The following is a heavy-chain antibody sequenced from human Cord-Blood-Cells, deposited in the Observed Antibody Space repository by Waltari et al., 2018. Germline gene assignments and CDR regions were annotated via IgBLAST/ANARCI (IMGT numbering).Heavy chain of an antibody. CDR3: ARRTRDYGGNYNWFDP. J-gene: IGHJ5*02. V-gene: IGHV4-34*01. Sequence: QVQLQQWGAGLLKHSETLSLTCAVYGGSSSGSSRRGKRHTPGKGLEWIGEINHSGSTNYNPSLKSRVTISVDTSKNQFSLKLSSVTAADTAVYYCARRTRDYGGNYNWFDPWGQGTLVTVSS. CDR1: GGSSSGSS. D-gene: IGHD4-17*01. CDR2: INHSGST.